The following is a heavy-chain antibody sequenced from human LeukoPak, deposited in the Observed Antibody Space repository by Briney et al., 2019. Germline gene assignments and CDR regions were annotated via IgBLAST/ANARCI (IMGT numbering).Heavy chain of an antibody. CDR3: AKLGGQEVYNYYVGV. J-gene: IGHJ6*03. CDR2: ISGSGGST. V-gene: IGHV3-23*01. Sequence: GGSLRLSCAASGFTFSSYAMSWVRQAPGKGLEWVSAISGSGGSTYYANSVKGRFTISRDNSKNTLYLQMNSLRAEDTAVYYCAKLGGQEVYNYYVGVWGKGTAVAVSS. CDR1: GFTFSSYA. D-gene: IGHD3-16*01.